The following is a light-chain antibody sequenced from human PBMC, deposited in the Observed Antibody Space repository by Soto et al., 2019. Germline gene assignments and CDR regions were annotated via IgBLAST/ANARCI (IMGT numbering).Light chain of an antibody. J-gene: IGLJ2*01. CDR2: DVT. Sequence: QSALTQPASVSGSPGQSITISCTGTSSDVGGYNFVSWYQQHPGKAPKLMFYDVTNRPSGISNRFSGAKSGNTASLTISGLQAEDEAVYCCSSYTSTSTVVFGGGTKLTVL. CDR1: SSDVGGYNF. CDR3: SSYTSTSTVV. V-gene: IGLV2-14*01.